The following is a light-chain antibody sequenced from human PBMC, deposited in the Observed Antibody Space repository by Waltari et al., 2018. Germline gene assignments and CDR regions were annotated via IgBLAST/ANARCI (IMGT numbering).Light chain of an antibody. Sequence: EIVLTQSPGTLSLSSVERATLSCRSSQSFSRSLAWYQQKPGQAPRLLIYNASTRATGIPDRFSGGGSGTDFSLTISRLDPDDFAVYYCQHYVNLPATFGQGTKVEI. CDR1: QSFSRS. J-gene: IGKJ1*01. CDR2: NAS. V-gene: IGKV3-20*01. CDR3: QHYVNLPAT.